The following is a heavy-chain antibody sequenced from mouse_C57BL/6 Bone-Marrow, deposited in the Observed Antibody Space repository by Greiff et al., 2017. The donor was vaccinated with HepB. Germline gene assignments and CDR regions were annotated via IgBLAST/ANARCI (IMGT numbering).Heavy chain of an antibody. CDR1: GYTFTSYW. J-gene: IGHJ2*01. D-gene: IGHD1-1*01. CDR2: IYPGSGST. Sequence: QVQLKQPGAELVKPGASVKMSCKASGYTFTSYWITWVKQRPGQGLEWIGDIYPGSGSTNYNEKFKSKATLTVDTSSSTAYMQLSSLTSEDSAVYYCARSYGSSPYYFDYWGQGTTLTVSS. CDR3: ARSYGSSPYYFDY. V-gene: IGHV1-55*01.